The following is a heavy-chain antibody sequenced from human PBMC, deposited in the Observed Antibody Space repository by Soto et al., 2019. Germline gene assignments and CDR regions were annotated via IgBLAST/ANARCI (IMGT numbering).Heavy chain of an antibody. D-gene: IGHD2-21*02. CDR2: IIPIFGTA. Sequence: SVKVSCKASGGTFSSYAISWVRQAPGQGLEWMGGIIPIFGTANYAQKFQGRVTITADKSTSTAYMELSSLRSEDTAVYYCASTLRHIVVVTPAQFDYWGQGTLVTVSS. CDR3: ASTLRHIVVVTPAQFDY. CDR1: GGTFSSYA. V-gene: IGHV1-69*06. J-gene: IGHJ4*02.